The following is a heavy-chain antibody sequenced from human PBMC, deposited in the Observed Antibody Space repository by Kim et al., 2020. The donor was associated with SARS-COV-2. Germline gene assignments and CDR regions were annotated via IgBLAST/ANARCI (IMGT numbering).Heavy chain of an antibody. CDR1: GDSINTYY. D-gene: IGHD3-10*01. J-gene: IGHJ4*02. CDR3: ARHYASGTYPLDY. Sequence: SETLSLTCTVSGDSINTYYWSWIRQPPGKGLEWIAYTHYSGSTNYNPSLKSRVTISIDTSKNQLSLTLTSVTAADTAVYYCARHYASGTYPLDYWGQGTL. CDR2: THYSGST. V-gene: IGHV4-59*08.